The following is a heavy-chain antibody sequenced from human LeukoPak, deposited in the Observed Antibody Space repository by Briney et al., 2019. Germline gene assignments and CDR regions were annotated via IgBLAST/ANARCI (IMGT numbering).Heavy chain of an antibody. D-gene: IGHD3-22*01. CDR2: INPNSGGT. Sequence: ASVKVSCKASGYTFTGYYMHWVRQAPGQGLEWMGWINPNSGGTNYAQKFQGRVTMTRDTSISTAYMELSRLRSDDTAVYYCARVAPSVVSYYDSSGYYTNWYFDLWGRGTLVTVSS. CDR3: ARVAPSVVSYYDSSGYYTNWYFDL. CDR1: GYTFTGYY. V-gene: IGHV1-2*02. J-gene: IGHJ2*01.